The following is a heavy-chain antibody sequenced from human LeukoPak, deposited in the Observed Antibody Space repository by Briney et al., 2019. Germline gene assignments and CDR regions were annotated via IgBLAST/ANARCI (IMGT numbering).Heavy chain of an antibody. CDR2: IIPIFGTA. V-gene: IGHV1-69*01. D-gene: IGHD3-22*01. CDR3: AADPYDSSGYPAF. Sequence: SVKVSCKASGGTFSSYAISWVRQAPGQGLEWMGGIIPIFGTANYAQKFQGRVTITADESTSTAYMELSSLRSEDTAVYYCAADPYDSSGYPAFWGQGTLVTVSS. CDR1: GGTFSSYA. J-gene: IGHJ4*02.